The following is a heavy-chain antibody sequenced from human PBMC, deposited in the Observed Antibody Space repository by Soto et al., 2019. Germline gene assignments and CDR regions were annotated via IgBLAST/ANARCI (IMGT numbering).Heavy chain of an antibody. CDR3: ARDEYRSPRGAFDL. CDR2: IYPSGST. CDR1: GDSVTSFY. V-gene: IGHV4-4*07. D-gene: IGHD6-19*01. J-gene: IGHJ3*01. Sequence: QVQVQESGPGLVKPSETLSLTCTVSGDSVTSFYWNWIRQPAGQGLEWIGRIYPSGSTIYNPSLENRVSMSVDRSRDQVSLTFSSVTAADTALYYCARDEYRSPRGAFDLWGQGTLVTVSS.